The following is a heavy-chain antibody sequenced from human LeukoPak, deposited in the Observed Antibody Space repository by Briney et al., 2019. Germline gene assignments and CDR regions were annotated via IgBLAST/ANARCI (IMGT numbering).Heavy chain of an antibody. CDR3: AKDGSSWSYYYMDV. CDR2: ISGSGGST. Sequence: GGSLRLSCAASGFTFSSYGMSWVRQAPGKGLEWVSAISGSGGSTYYADSVKGRFTISRDNSKNTLYLQMNSPRAEDTAVYYCAKDGSSWSYYYMDVWGKGTTVTISS. J-gene: IGHJ6*03. CDR1: GFTFSSYG. V-gene: IGHV3-23*01. D-gene: IGHD6-13*01.